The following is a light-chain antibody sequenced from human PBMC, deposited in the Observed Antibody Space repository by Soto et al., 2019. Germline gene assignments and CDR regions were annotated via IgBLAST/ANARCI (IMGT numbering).Light chain of an antibody. J-gene: IGKJ5*01. CDR1: QILDSRY. CDR2: GTS. CDR3: QQRSNWPIT. Sequence: EIVLTQSPATLSFSPGERTALSCRATQILDSRYLAWYQHTPGQAPRLLIYGTSNRATGIPARFSGSGSGTDFTLTISSLEPEDFAVYYCQQRSNWPITFGQGTRLEIK. V-gene: IGKV3-11*01.